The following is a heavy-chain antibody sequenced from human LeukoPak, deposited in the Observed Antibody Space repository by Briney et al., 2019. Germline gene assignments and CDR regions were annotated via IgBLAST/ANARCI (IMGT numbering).Heavy chain of an antibody. V-gene: IGHV3-64D*09. CDR2: ISSHGGST. J-gene: IGHJ4*02. CDR1: GFSFSSYT. Sequence: GGSLRLSCAASGFSFSSYTMNWVRQAPGKGLEYVSAISSHGGSTYYADSVKGRFIISRDNSKNTLYLQMSSLRAEDTAMYYCAIAASGTLADYWGQGTLVTVSS. CDR3: AIAASGTLADY. D-gene: IGHD6-13*01.